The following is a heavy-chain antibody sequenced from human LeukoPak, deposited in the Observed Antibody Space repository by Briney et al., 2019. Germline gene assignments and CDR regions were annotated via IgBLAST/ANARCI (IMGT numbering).Heavy chain of an antibody. V-gene: IGHV3-23*01. CDR1: GFTFSSYA. CDR2: ITGSGDTA. D-gene: IGHD6-25*01. Sequence: GGSLRLSCAASGFTFSSYAVTWVRQAPGKGLEWVSSITGSGDTAFYADSVKGRFTISIDNSKNILYLQMHSLRVEDTAVYYCVKDYSTIAAAANPLFDYWGQGALVTVSS. J-gene: IGHJ4*02. CDR3: VKDYSTIAAAANPLFDY.